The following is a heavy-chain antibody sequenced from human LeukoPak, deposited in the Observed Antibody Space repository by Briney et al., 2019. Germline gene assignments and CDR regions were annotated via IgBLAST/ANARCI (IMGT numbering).Heavy chain of an antibody. CDR3: ARAGYYGSGSYYRPGY. J-gene: IGHJ4*02. V-gene: IGHV5-51*01. CDR2: IYPGDSDT. D-gene: IGHD3-10*01. CDR1: GYSFTSCW. Sequence: GESLKISCKGSGYSFTSCWIGWVRQMPGKGLEWMGIIYPGDSDTRYSPSFQGQVTISTDKSISTAYLQWSSLKASDTAMYYCARAGYYGSGSYYRPGYWGQGTLVTVSS.